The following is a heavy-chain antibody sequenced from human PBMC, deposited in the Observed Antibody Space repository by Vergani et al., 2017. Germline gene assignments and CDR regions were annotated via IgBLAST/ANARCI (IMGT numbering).Heavy chain of an antibody. Sequence: QVQLVESGGGVVQPGRSLRLSCAASGFTFSSNGMHWVRQAPGKGLEWVAVISYDGSDKYYADSVKGRFTISRDNSKNTLYLQINSLRAEDTAVYYCAKAKNWDYRGYYYMDVWGKGTTVTVSS. V-gene: IGHV3-30*18. CDR1: GFTFSSNG. CDR2: ISYDGSDK. D-gene: IGHD4-11*01. J-gene: IGHJ6*03. CDR3: AKAKNWDYRGYYYMDV.